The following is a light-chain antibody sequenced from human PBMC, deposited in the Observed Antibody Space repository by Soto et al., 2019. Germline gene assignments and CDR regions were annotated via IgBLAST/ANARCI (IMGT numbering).Light chain of an antibody. V-gene: IGLV2-18*03. Sequence: QSALTQPPSVSGSPGQSVAISCTGTSSDVGSSNGVSWYQQPPGTAPKLMIYDVSNRPSGVPDRFSGSKSGNTASLTTSGLQGEDGADYYCSSYTPSSTYVFGTGSKVTVL. CDR2: DVS. J-gene: IGLJ1*01. CDR3: SSYTPSSTYV. CDR1: SSDVGSSNG.